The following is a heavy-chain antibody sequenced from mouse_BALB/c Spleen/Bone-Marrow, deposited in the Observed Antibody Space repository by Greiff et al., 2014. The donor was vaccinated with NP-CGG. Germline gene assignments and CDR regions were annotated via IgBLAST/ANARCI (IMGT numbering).Heavy chain of an antibody. V-gene: IGHV14-3*02. D-gene: IGHD1-1*01. Sequence: VQLQQSGAELVKPGASVKLSCTASGFNIKDTYMHWVKQRPEQGLEWIGRIDPANGNTKYDPKFQGKATITADTSSNTAYLQLNSLTSEDTAGYYCARYYYGSSYFDYWGQGTTLTVSS. J-gene: IGHJ2*01. CDR3: ARYYYGSSYFDY. CDR1: GFNIKDTY. CDR2: IDPANGNT.